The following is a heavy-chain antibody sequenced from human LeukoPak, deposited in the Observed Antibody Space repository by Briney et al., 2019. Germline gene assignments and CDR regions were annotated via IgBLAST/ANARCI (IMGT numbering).Heavy chain of an antibody. D-gene: IGHD3-22*01. V-gene: IGHV1-69*13. CDR3: ARDQWPFYYDSSGYHYYYGMDV. CDR2: IIPIFGTA. Sequence: EASVKVSCKASGGTFSSYAISWVRQAPGQGLEWMGGIIPIFGTANYAQKFQGRVTITADESTSTAYMELSSLRSEDTAVYYCARDQWPFYYDSSGYHYYYGMDVWGQGTTVTVSS. J-gene: IGHJ6*02. CDR1: GGTFSSYA.